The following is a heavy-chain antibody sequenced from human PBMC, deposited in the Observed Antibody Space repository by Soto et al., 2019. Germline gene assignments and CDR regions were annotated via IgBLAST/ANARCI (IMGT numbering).Heavy chain of an antibody. CDR1: GFTFSDYF. V-gene: IGHV1-69-2*01. CDR3: AAVKGSVGGTSFDF. CDR2: VEVENDDR. Sequence: VPLVQSGAEVKKPGTALKISCKCSGFTFSDYFMHWVRQAPGKGLEWLGLVEVENDDRKYAEKFQGRVLISADTSTATTKMELYDLGSEDTAVYFCAAVKGSVGGTSFDFWGQGSLVTVAS. D-gene: IGHD2-15*01. J-gene: IGHJ4*02.